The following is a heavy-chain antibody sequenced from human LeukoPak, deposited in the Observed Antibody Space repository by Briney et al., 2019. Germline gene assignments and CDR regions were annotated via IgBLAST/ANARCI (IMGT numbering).Heavy chain of an antibody. CDR2: IIPIFGTA. Sequence: SVKVSCKASGGTFSSYAISWVRQAPGQGLEWMGGIIPIFGTANYAQKLQGRVTITADKSTSTAYMELSSLRSEDTAVYYCARELVGWELLDYYYYMDVWGKGTTVTVSS. D-gene: IGHD1-26*01. J-gene: IGHJ6*03. V-gene: IGHV1-69*06. CDR3: ARELVGWELLDYYYYMDV. CDR1: GGTFSSYA.